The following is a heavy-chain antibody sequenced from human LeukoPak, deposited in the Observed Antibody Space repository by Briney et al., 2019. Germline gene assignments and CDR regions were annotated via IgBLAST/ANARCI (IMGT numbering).Heavy chain of an antibody. V-gene: IGHV3-53*01. D-gene: IGHD6-6*01. J-gene: IGHJ1*01. CDR1: GFTVSSNY. CDR3: ARGATARRYFQH. Sequence: GGSLRLSCAASGFTVSSNYMSWVRQAPGKGLEWVSVIYSGDSTYYADSVKGRFTISRDNSKNTLYLQMNSLRAEDTAVYYCARGATARRYFQHWGQGTLVTVSS. CDR2: IYSGDST.